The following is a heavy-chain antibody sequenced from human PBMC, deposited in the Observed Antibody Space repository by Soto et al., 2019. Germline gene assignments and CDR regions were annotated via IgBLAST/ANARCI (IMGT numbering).Heavy chain of an antibody. CDR3: ARRTNAYYDILTGYYKRGYFDY. D-gene: IGHD3-9*01. Sequence: GESLKISCKGAGDSFTSYWIGWVRQMPGKGLEWMGIIYPGDSDTRYSPSFQGQVTISADKSISTAYLQWSSLKASDTAMYYCARRTNAYYDILTGYYKRGYFDYWGQGTLVTVSS. V-gene: IGHV5-51*01. CDR1: GDSFTSYW. CDR2: IYPGDSDT. J-gene: IGHJ4*02.